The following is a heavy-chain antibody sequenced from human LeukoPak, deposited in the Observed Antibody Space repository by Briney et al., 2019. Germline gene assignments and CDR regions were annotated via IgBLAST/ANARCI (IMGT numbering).Heavy chain of an antibody. CDR1: GFTFSSYA. Sequence: QSGGSLRLSCAASGFTFSSYAMHWVRQAPGKGLEWVAVISYDGSNKYYADSVKGRFTISRDNSKNTLYLEMNSLKIEDTAVYYCTASHYYGSGSPTFDYWGQGTLVTVSS. CDR2: ISYDGSNK. J-gene: IGHJ4*02. V-gene: IGHV3-30-3*01. D-gene: IGHD3-10*01. CDR3: TASHYYGSGSPTFDY.